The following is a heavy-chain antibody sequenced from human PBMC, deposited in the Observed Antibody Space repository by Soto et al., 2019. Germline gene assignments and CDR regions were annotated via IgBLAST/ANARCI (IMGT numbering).Heavy chain of an antibody. Sequence: GSGPTLGEPTETLTLTCTVSGFSLTTGKMGVSWIRQPPGKALEWLAHIFSDNERSYSTSLQGRLTISKDTSGSQVVLSMTNVDPVDTATYYCARMNVDSYQFYYAMDVWGQGTTVTVSS. CDR3: ARMNVDSYQFYYAMDV. CDR1: GFSLTTGKMG. CDR2: IFSDNER. J-gene: IGHJ6*02. D-gene: IGHD4-17*01. V-gene: IGHV2-26*01.